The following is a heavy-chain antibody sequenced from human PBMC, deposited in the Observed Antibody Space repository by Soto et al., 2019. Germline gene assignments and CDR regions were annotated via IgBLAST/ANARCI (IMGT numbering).Heavy chain of an antibody. D-gene: IGHD2-21*01. Sequence: EVQLVESGGGLVQPGGSLRLSCAASGFTFSSYWMNWVRQAPGKGLVWVSRINSDGSSTSYVDSVKGRFTISRDNAKKTLYLQMNSLRAEDTAVYYCARRAQIAYYYGMDVWGQGTTVTVSS. CDR1: GFTFSSYW. CDR2: INSDGSST. V-gene: IGHV3-74*01. CDR3: ARRAQIAYYYGMDV. J-gene: IGHJ6*02.